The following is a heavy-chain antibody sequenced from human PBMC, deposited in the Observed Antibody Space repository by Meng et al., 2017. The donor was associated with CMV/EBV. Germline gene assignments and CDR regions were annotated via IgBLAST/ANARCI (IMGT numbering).Heavy chain of an antibody. V-gene: IGHV3-74*01. CDR2: INSDGSST. D-gene: IGHD6-13*01. J-gene: IGHJ4*02. CDR3: AREAAAGAPDY. Sequence: GESLKISCAASGFTFSSYWMHWVRQAPGKGLVWVSRINSDGSSTSYADSVKGRFTISRDNAKNTLYLQMNSLRAEDTAVYYCAREAAAGAPDYWGQGTLVIVSS. CDR1: GFTFSSYW.